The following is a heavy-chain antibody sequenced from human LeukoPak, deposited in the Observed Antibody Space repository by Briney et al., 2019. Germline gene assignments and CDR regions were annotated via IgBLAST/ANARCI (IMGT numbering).Heavy chain of an antibody. Sequence: ASVTVSCKASGYTFTGYYMHWVRQAPGQGLEWMGWINPNSGGTNYAQKFQGRVTMTRDTSISTAYMELSRLRSDDTAVYYCATLEYSSSGGMDVWGQGTTVTVSS. J-gene: IGHJ6*02. CDR1: GYTFTGYY. CDR2: INPNSGGT. CDR3: ATLEYSSSGGMDV. D-gene: IGHD6-6*01. V-gene: IGHV1-2*02.